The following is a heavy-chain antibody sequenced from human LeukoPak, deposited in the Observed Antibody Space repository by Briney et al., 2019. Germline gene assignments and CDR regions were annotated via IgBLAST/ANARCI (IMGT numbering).Heavy chain of an antibody. J-gene: IGHJ4*02. CDR2: IYSGGST. CDR3: ARVPSKRYHLPYFDY. V-gene: IGHV3-66*02. D-gene: IGHD2-2*01. Sequence: GGSLRLSCAAPGFTVSSNYMSWVRQAPGKGLEWVSVIYSGGSTYYADSVKGRFTISRDNSKNTLYLQMNSLRAEDTAVYYCARVPSKRYHLPYFDYWGQGTLVTVSS. CDR1: GFTVSSNY.